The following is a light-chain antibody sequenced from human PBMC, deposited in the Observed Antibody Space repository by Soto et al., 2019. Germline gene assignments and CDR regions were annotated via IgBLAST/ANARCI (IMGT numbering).Light chain of an antibody. CDR3: QQYSKWPIT. J-gene: IGKJ5*01. V-gene: IGKV3-15*01. Sequence: EIVMTQSPGTLSLSPGETATLSCRASQSVSSNYLAWYQQKPGQAPRLLVYGISTRATDIPARFSGSGSGTEFPLTISSLQSEDFAVYYCQQYSKWPITFGQGTRLEIK. CDR2: GIS. CDR1: QSVSSN.